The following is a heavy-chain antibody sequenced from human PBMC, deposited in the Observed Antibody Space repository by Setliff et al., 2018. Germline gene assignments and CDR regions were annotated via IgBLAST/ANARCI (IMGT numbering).Heavy chain of an antibody. CDR3: ARDSVVVVVAAKIPLDY. CDR2: IKQDGSVK. D-gene: IGHD2-15*01. V-gene: IGHV3-7*01. Sequence: GGSLRLSCAASGFDFSSYWMNWVRQAPGKGLEWVANIKQDGSVKNYVDSVKGRFTISRDNAKNSLYLQMNSLRAEDTAVYYCARDSVVVVVAAKIPLDYWGQGTLVTVSS. CDR1: GFDFSSYW. J-gene: IGHJ4*02.